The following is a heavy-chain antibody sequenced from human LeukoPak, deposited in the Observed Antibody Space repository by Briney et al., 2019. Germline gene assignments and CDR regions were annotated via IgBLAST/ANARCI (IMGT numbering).Heavy chain of an antibody. Sequence: GGSLRLSCAASGFSFRSYGMHWVRQAPGKGLEWVAVISYDGSNKYYADSVKGRFTISRDNSKNTLFLQMNSLRAEDTAVYYCAKGGAVSSKSITMVRGTRRYYYYMDVWGKGTTVTISS. CDR3: AKGGAVSSKSITMVRGTRRYYYYMDV. CDR2: ISYDGSNK. CDR1: GFSFRSYG. V-gene: IGHV3-30*18. J-gene: IGHJ6*03. D-gene: IGHD3-10*01.